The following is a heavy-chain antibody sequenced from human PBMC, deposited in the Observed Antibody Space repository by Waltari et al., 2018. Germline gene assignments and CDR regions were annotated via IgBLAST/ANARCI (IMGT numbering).Heavy chain of an antibody. CDR3: AKAVGASTIYYFDY. CDR1: GFTFDDYA. CDR2: ISLDGGST. V-gene: IGHV3-43D*04. D-gene: IGHD1-26*01. Sequence: EVQLVESGGVVVQPGGSLRLSCAASGFTFDDYAMHWVRQAPGKGLELVSLISLDGGSTYYADSVKGRFTISRYNSKNSLYLQMNSLRAEDTALYYCAKAVGASTIYYFDYWGQGTLVTVSS. J-gene: IGHJ4*02.